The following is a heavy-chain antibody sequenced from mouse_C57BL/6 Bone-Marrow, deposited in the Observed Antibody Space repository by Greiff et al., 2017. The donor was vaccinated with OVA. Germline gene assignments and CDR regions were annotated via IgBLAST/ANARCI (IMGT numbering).Heavy chain of an antibody. V-gene: IGHV5-4*01. Sequence: EVQLVESGGGLVKPGGSLKLSCAASGFTFSSYAMSWVRQTPEKRLAWVATISDGGSYTYYPDNVKGRFTISRDNAKNNLYLQMSHLKSEDTAMYYCARERGPYWGQGTLVTVSA. J-gene: IGHJ3*01. CDR3: ARERGPY. CDR2: ISDGGSYT. CDR1: GFTFSSYA.